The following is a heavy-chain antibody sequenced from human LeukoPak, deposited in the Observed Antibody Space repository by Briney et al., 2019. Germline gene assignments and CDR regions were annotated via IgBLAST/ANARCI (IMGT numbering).Heavy chain of an antibody. J-gene: IGHJ4*02. Sequence: PGGSLRLSCAASGFTFSSYSMNWVRQAPGKGLEWVSSISGSTSYIYYADSVKGRFTISRDNAKNSLDLQMNSLRAEDTAIYYCARGYCSGGTCYKADSWGQGTLVTVSS. CDR3: ARGYCSGGTCYKADS. CDR2: ISGSTSYI. D-gene: IGHD2-15*01. CDR1: GFTFSSYS. V-gene: IGHV3-21*01.